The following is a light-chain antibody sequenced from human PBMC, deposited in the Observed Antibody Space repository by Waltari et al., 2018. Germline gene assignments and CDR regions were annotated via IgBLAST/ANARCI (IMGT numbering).Light chain of an antibody. CDR3: QTWGTGIQV. V-gene: IGLV4-69*01. J-gene: IGLJ3*02. CDR1: GEYSAYA. CDR2: VNSDGSH. Sequence: LVLTQSPSASASLGASVKLTCSLPGEYSAYAIAWHQQQPLKGPSYLMTVNSDGSHKKGDGSSDHFSGSSSDLDRYLIISRLQSDDEADYFCQTWGTGIQVFGSGTKLTVL.